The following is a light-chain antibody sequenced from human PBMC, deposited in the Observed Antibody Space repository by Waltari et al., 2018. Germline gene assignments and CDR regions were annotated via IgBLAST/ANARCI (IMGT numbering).Light chain of an antibody. V-gene: IGKV1-NL1*01. CDR2: DAS. CDR3: QQYYSSYT. Sequence: DIQMTQSPSSLSASVGDRVTVTCRASQGISTSLAWHQQKPGKAPKLLLYDASRLESGVPSRFSGSGSGTDYTLTISSLQPEDVATYYCQQYYSSYTSGQGTKLEIK. CDR1: QGISTS. J-gene: IGKJ2*01.